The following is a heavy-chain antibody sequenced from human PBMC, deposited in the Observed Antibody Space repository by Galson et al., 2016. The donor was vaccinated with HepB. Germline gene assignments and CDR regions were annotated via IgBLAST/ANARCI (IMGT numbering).Heavy chain of an antibody. J-gene: IGHJ6*03. CDR2: IYPGDSEI. D-gene: IGHD3-3*01. V-gene: IGHV5-51*01. CDR3: ARQYNFWSGYSESYFCMDD. Sequence: QSGAEVKKAGESLKISCKASGYNFPYYWIGWVRQKPGKGLEWMGIIYPGDSEIRYSPSFQGQVTMSVDKSISTAFLQWSSLKASDTAMYYCARQYNFWSGYSESYFCMDDWGQGTTVTVSS. CDR1: GYNFPYYW.